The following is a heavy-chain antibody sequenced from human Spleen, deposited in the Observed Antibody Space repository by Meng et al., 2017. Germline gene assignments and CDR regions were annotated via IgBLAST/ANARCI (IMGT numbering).Heavy chain of an antibody. CDR1: GYTFTGYN. CDR2: INPNSGGT. V-gene: IGHV1-2*06. CDR3: ARDTMGVVRGVIRRWFDP. J-gene: IGHJ5*02. D-gene: IGHD3-10*01. Sequence: QVQRMQSGAEVKKPGATVKVSCKASGYTFTGYNINWVRQAPGEGLEWMGRINPNSGGTNYAQRFQGRVTMTRDTSISTAYMELSRLRSDDTATYYCARDTMGVVRGVIRRWFDPWGQGTLVTVSS.